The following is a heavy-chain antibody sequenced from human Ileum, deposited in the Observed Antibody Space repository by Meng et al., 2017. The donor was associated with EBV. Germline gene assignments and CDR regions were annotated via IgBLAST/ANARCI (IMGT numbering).Heavy chain of an antibody. CDR3: ASSDYYRSDY. CDR1: GGSISRSDW. D-gene: IGHD3-22*01. V-gene: IGHV4-4*02. Sequence: QLEHAGPGLVKPSASLSLTCAVSGGSISRSDWWSWVRQTPGKGLEWIGETSHSGSTNYSPSLKSRVTISLDKSKNQLSLKLNSVTAADTAVYYCASSDYYRSDYWGQGTLVTVSS. J-gene: IGHJ4*02. CDR2: TSHSGST.